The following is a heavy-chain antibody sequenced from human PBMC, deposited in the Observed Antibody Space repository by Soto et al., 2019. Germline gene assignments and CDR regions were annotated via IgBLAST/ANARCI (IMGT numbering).Heavy chain of an antibody. CDR2: IYYSGST. Sequence: SETLSLTCTVSGGSISSYYWSWIRQPPGKGLEWIGYIYYSGSTNYNPSLKSRVTISVDTSKNQFSLKLSSVTAADTAVYYCARVAVGGWFGELFSYFHYGGQGTLHTVSS. V-gene: IGHV4-59*01. CDR1: GGSISSYY. D-gene: IGHD3-10*01. J-gene: IGHJ4*02. CDR3: ARVAVGGWFGELFSYFHY.